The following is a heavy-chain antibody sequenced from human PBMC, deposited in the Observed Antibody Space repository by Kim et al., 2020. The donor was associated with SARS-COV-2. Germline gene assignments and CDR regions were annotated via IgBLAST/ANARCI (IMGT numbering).Heavy chain of an antibody. CDR2: IYYSGST. J-gene: IGHJ6*02. Sequence: SETLSLTCTVSGGSVSSGSYYWSWIRQPPGKGLEWIGYIYYSGSTNYNPSLKSRVTISVDTSKNQFSLKLSSVTAADTAMYYCARATLWFWANEFGEMDVWGQGTTVTVSS. CDR1: GGSVSSGSYY. CDR3: ARATLWFWANEFGEMDV. D-gene: IGHD3-10*01. V-gene: IGHV4-61*01.